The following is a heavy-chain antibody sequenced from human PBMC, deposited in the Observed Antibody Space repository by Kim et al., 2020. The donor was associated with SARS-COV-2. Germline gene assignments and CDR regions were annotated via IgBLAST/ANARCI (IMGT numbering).Heavy chain of an antibody. D-gene: IGHD6-13*01. CDR2: IIPIFGTA. CDR1: GGTFSSYA. J-gene: IGHJ6*02. CDR3: ARDGTGIAAAGTEYYYYGMDV. V-gene: IGHV1-69*06. Sequence: SVKVSCKASGGTFSSYAISWVRQAPGQGLEWMGGIIPIFGTANYAQKFQGRVTITADKSTSTAYMELSSLRSEDTAMYYCARDGTGIAAAGTEYYYYGMDVWGQGTTVTVSS.